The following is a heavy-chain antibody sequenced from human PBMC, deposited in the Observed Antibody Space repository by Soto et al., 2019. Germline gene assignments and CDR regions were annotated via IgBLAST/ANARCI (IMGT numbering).Heavy chain of an antibody. V-gene: IGHV1-69*13. J-gene: IGHJ4*02. Sequence: ASVKVSCKASGGTFSSDAVSWVRQAPGQGLEWMGGLIPILGTTHYAQKFQGRVTITADESTNTAYMELSSLRSDDTAVYYCARDSGSVSGWYHDYWGQGTRVTVSS. CDR1: GGTFSSDA. CDR3: ARDSGSVSGWYHDY. D-gene: IGHD6-19*01. CDR2: LIPILGTT.